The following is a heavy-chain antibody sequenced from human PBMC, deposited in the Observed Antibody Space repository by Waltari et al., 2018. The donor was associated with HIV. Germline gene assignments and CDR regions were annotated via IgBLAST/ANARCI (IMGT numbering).Heavy chain of an antibody. V-gene: IGHV1-8*01. Sequence: QVQLVQSGAEVKKPGASVKVSCKASGYTFTSYDLNWVRQATGQGLEWMGWMNPNRGNTGYAQKFQGRVTMTRNTSISTAYMELSSLRSEDTAVYYCARDEWLRGKAFFFSRVSKTRWGMDVWGQGTTVTVSS. J-gene: IGHJ6*02. CDR1: GYTFTSYD. CDR2: MNPNRGNT. D-gene: IGHD5-12*01. CDR3: ARDEWLRGKAFFFSRVSKTRWGMDV.